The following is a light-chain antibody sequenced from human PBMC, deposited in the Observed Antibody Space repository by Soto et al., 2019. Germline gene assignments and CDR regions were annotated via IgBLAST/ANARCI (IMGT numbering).Light chain of an antibody. Sequence: QSALTQPRSVSGSPGQSVTISCTGTSSDVGGYNYVSWYQQHPGKAPKLMIYDVNKRPSGVPDRFSGSKSGNTASLTISGLQAEDDADYYFCSSAGSYTYVFGTGTKLTVL. J-gene: IGLJ1*01. CDR3: CSSAGSYTYV. CDR2: DVN. V-gene: IGLV2-11*01. CDR1: SSDVGGYNY.